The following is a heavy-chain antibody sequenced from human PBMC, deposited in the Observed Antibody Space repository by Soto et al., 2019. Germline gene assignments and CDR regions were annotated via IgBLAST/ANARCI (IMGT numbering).Heavy chain of an antibody. CDR2: ISAYNGNT. CDR1: GYTFSNYC. Sequence: GASVKVSCKTSGYTFSNYCINWVRHAPGQGLEWMGWISAYNGNTNFAQKLQGRVSLTTDTSTTTAYMELRSLTSDDTAVYYCARDLVPGYTGYSDYWGQGTLVTVSS. J-gene: IGHJ4*02. CDR3: ARDLVPGYTGYSDY. V-gene: IGHV1-18*01. D-gene: IGHD5-12*01.